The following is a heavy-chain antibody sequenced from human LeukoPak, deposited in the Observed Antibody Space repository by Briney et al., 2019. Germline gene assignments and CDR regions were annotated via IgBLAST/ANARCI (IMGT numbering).Heavy chain of an antibody. J-gene: IGHJ4*02. CDR2: IWYDGSNK. D-gene: IGHD3-3*01. Sequence: SGGSLRLSCAASGFTFSSYGMLWVRQAPGKGLEWVAVIWYDGSNKYYADSVKGRFTISRDNSKNTLYLQMNSLRAEDTAVYYCANLPGGDDFWSGPELDYWGQGTLVTVSS. CDR1: GFTFSSYG. V-gene: IGHV3-33*06. CDR3: ANLPGGDDFWSGPELDY.